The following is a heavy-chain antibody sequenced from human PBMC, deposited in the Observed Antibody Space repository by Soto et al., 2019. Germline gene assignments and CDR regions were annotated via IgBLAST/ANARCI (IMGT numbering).Heavy chain of an antibody. D-gene: IGHD6-6*01. CDR3: ARDLVMGSSSAWFDP. Sequence: ASVKVSCKASGYTFTGYYMHWVRQAPGQGLEWMGWINPNSGGTNYAQKFQGWVTMTGDTSISTAYMELSRLRSDDTAVYYCARDLVMGSSSAWFDPWGQGTLVTVSS. V-gene: IGHV1-2*04. CDR2: INPNSGGT. J-gene: IGHJ5*02. CDR1: GYTFTGYY.